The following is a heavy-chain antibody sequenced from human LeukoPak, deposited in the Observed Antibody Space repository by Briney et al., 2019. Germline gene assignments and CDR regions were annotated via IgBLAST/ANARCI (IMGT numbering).Heavy chain of an antibody. Sequence: PSQTLSLTCTVSGGSISSGGYYWSWIRQHPGKGLEWIGYIYYSGSTYYNPSLKSRVTISVDTSKNQFSLKLSSVTAADTAVYYCATHLDPIYYYDSSGYYYWGQGTLVTVSS. CDR3: ATHLDPIYYYDSSGYYY. J-gene: IGHJ4*02. V-gene: IGHV4-31*03. D-gene: IGHD3-22*01. CDR2: IYYSGST. CDR1: GGSISSGGYY.